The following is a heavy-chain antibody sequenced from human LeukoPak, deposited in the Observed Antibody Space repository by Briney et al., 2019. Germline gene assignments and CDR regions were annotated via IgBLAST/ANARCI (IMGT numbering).Heavy chain of an antibody. CDR2: IYYSGST. CDR1: GGSISSYY. D-gene: IGHD1-26*01. CDR3: ARVRNIREGYYFDY. J-gene: IGHJ4*02. Sequence: PSETLSLTRTVSGGSISSYYWSWIRQPPGKGLEWIGYIYYSGSTYYNPSLKSRVTISVDTSKNQFSLKLSSVTAADTAVYYCARVRNIREGYYFDYWGQGTLVTVSS. V-gene: IGHV4-59*12.